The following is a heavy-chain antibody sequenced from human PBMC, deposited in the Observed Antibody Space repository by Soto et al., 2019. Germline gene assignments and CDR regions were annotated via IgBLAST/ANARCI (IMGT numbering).Heavy chain of an antibody. D-gene: IGHD3-9*01. CDR2: IKSTSYGGTT. CDR3: TKHYDILRYFDYLDYFEH. CDR1: GFAFSNAW. Sequence: GGSLRLSCVASGFAFSNAWMSWVRQAPGRGLEWVGRIKSTSYGGTTDYAAPVRGRFTISREDSKNTLYLQMNSLETEDTAVYYCTKHYDILRYFDYLDYFEHWGQGTLVTVSS. J-gene: IGHJ4*02. V-gene: IGHV3-15*01.